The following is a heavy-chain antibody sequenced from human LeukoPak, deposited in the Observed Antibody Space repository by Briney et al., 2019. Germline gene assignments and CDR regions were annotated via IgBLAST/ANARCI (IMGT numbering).Heavy chain of an antibody. D-gene: IGHD5-24*01. CDR2: IRYDGSNK. V-gene: IGHV3-30*02. J-gene: IGHJ4*02. CDR3: AKSQADGYNLYYFDY. Sequence: GGSLRLSCAASGFTFSNYGMHWIRQAPGKGLEWVAFIRYDGSNKYYADSVKGRFTISRDNSKNTLYLQMNSLRAEDTAVYYCAKSQADGYNLYYFDYWGQGTLVTVSS. CDR1: GFTFSNYG.